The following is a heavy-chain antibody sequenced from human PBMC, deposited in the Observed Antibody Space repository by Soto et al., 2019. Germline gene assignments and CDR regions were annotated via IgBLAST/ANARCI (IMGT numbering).Heavy chain of an antibody. J-gene: IGHJ4*02. CDR1: NGSISSRRSY. CDR3: GGQDYGAKRYYFEN. V-gene: IGHV4-39*01. Sequence: QLQLQESGSGLVKPSETLSLTCIVSNGSISSRRSYWGWIRPTPGKGLEWIGSIYYIGNTYYNPSVKSRVTISIDPSKTQFTRKKNSFTAADTAVDFCGGQDYGAKRYYFENWGQGALVTVSS. CDR2: IYYIGNT. D-gene: IGHD4-17*01.